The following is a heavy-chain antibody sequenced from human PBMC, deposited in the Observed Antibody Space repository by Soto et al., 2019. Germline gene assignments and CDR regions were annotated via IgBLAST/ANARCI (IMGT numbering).Heavy chain of an antibody. V-gene: IGHV3-33*01. CDR2: IWYDGSNK. J-gene: IGHJ4*02. D-gene: IGHD5-18*01. CDR3: AREPRRTAMAPLDY. Sequence: GGSLRLSCAAPGFPFRRCGVHWVRQAPGKGLEWVAVIWYDGSNKYYADSVKGRFTISRDNSKNTLYLQMNSLRAEDTAVYYCAREPRRTAMAPLDYWGQGTLVTVSS. CDR1: GFPFRRCG.